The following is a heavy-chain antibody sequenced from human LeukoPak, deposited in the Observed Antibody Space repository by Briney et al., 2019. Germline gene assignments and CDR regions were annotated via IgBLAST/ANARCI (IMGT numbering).Heavy chain of an antibody. V-gene: IGHV1-46*01. D-gene: IGHD6-6*01. J-gene: IGHJ6*03. CDR1: GYTFTSYY. Sequence: ASVKVSCKAPGYTFTSYYMHWVRQAPGQGLEWMGIINPSGGSTSYAQKFQGRVTMTRDTSTSTVYMELSSLRSEDTAVYYCARASARPGNYYYYMDVWGKGTTVTVSS. CDR2: INPSGGST. CDR3: ARASARPGNYYYYMDV.